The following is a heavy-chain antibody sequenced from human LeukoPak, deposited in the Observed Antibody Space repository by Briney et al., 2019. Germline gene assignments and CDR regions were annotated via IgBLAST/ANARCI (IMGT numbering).Heavy chain of an antibody. CDR3: ARDRVPAAMRSYYGMDV. Sequence: GSWVKVFCKASGGTFSSYAISWVRQAPGQGLEWMGGIIPIFGTANYARKFQGRVTITADESTSTAYMELSSLRSEDTAVYYCARDRVPAAMRSYYGMDVWGKGTTVTVSS. V-gene: IGHV1-69*01. CDR1: GGTFSSYA. D-gene: IGHD2-2*01. CDR2: IIPIFGTA. J-gene: IGHJ6*04.